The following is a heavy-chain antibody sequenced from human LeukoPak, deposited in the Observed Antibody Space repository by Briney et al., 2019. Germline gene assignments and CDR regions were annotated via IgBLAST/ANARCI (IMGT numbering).Heavy chain of an antibody. V-gene: IGHV1-69*13. CDR1: GYTFTSYD. CDR2: IIPIFGTA. D-gene: IGHD3-22*01. Sequence: SVKVSCKASGYTFTSYDINWVRQAPGQGLEWMGGIIPIFGTANYAQKFQGRVTITADESTSTAYMELSSLRSEDTAVYYCAREGKYYYDSSGYYPRGYFDYWGQGTLVTVSS. CDR3: AREGKYYYDSSGYYPRGYFDY. J-gene: IGHJ4*02.